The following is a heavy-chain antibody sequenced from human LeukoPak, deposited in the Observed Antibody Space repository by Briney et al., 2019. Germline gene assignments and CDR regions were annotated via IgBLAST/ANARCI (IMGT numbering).Heavy chain of an antibody. Sequence: SVKVSCKASGGTFSSCAISWVRQAPGQGLEWMGRIIPILGIANYAQKFQGRVTITADKSTSTAYMELSSLRSEDTAVYYCARATYYYDSSGYKTGAFDIWGQGTMVTVSS. CDR3: ARATYYYDSSGYKTGAFDI. V-gene: IGHV1-69*04. J-gene: IGHJ3*02. D-gene: IGHD3-22*01. CDR1: GGTFSSCA. CDR2: IIPILGIA.